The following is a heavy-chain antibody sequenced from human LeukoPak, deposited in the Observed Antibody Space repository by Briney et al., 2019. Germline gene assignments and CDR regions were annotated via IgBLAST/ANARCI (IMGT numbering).Heavy chain of an antibody. D-gene: IGHD3-10*01. V-gene: IGHV1-46*01. Sequence: ASVKVSCKASGYTFTSYYMHCVRHAPGQGLEWRGIINPSGGSTSYAQKFQGRVTMTRDTSTSTVYMELSSLRSEDTAVYYCARFMVRGVKDYKGMDVWGQGTTVTVSS. J-gene: IGHJ6*02. CDR2: INPSGGST. CDR1: GYTFTSYY. CDR3: ARFMVRGVKDYKGMDV.